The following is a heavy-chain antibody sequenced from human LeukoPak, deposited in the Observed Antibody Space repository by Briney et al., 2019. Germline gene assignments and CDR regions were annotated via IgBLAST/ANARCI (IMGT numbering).Heavy chain of an antibody. V-gene: IGHV3-23*01. CDR2: ISGSGGST. CDR3: AKDLGFGELLPYFDY. D-gene: IGHD3-10*01. Sequence: NPGGSLRLSCAASGFTFSSYGMSWVRQAPGKGLEWVSAISGSGGSTYYTDSVKGRFTISRDNSKNTLYLQMNSLRAEDAAVYYCAKDLGFGELLPYFDYWGQGTLVTVSS. CDR1: GFTFSSYG. J-gene: IGHJ4*02.